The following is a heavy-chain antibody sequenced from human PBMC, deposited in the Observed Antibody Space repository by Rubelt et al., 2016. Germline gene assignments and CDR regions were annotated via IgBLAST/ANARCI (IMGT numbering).Heavy chain of an antibody. CDR1: GGSISSYY. CDR2: IYYSGST. Sequence: QVQLQESGPGLVKPSETLSLTCTVSGGSISSYYWSWIRQPPGKGLEWIGYIYYSGSTNYNPSLKSRVTISVETSNNQFSLKLSSVTAADTAVYYCAGGITIFGVASGYFDYWGQGTLVTVSS. D-gene: IGHD3-3*01. V-gene: IGHV4-59*01. J-gene: IGHJ4*02. CDR3: AGGITIFGVASGYFDY.